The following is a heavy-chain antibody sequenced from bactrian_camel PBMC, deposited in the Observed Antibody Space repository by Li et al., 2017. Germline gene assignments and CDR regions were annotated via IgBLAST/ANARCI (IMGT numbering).Heavy chain of an antibody. CDR3: AAAIVGLFNRCNQGDFRY. CDR2: ISPPIVTA. V-gene: IGHV3S54*01. D-gene: IGHD1*01. Sequence: VQLVESGGGSVQTGGSLRLSCAVASRMYCMGWYRQAPGKEREAVASISPPIVTAWYADSVKGRFIISRDNAKNTLYLQMNNLKPEDTAMYYCAAAIVGLFNRCNQGDFRYWGQGTQVTVS. J-gene: IGHJ6*01. CDR1: SRMYCM.